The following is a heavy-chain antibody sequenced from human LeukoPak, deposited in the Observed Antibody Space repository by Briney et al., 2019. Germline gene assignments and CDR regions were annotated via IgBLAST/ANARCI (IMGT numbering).Heavy chain of an antibody. Sequence: SETLSLTXAVYGGSFSGYYWNWIRQSPGQGLEWIGEIDPSGNNQYNQSLKCRVTMSLDSSMNHFSLLLRPVSAAEAAIYCSGGRIFGDYLSHWGQGTLVTVSS. CDR1: GGSFSGYY. V-gene: IGHV4-34*01. CDR2: IDPSGNN. D-gene: IGHD4-17*01. J-gene: IGHJ4*02. CDR3: GGRIFGDYLSH.